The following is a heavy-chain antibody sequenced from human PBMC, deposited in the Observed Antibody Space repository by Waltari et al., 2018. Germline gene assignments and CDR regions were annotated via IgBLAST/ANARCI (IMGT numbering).Heavy chain of an antibody. CDR1: GYSISSGYY. Sequence: QVQLQESGPGLVKPSETLSLTCAVSGYSISSGYYWGWIRQPPGKGLEWIGSIYHSGSTDYNPSLKSRVTISVDTSKNQFSLKLSSVTAADTAVYYCARKNSGYDSYYYGMDVWGQGTTVTVSS. D-gene: IGHD5-12*01. V-gene: IGHV4-38-2*01. J-gene: IGHJ6*02. CDR2: IYHSGST. CDR3: ARKNSGYDSYYYGMDV.